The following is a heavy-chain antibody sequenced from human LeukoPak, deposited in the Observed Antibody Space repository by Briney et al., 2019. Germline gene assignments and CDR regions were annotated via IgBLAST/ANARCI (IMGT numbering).Heavy chain of an antibody. V-gene: IGHV4-39*07. Sequence: PSETLSLTCTVSGGSISSSSYYWGWIRQPPGKGLEWIGSIYYSGSTYYNPSLKSRVTISVDTSKNQFSLKLSSVTAADTAVYYCARGGYDFWSGYYYWFDPWGQGTLVTVSS. D-gene: IGHD3-3*01. J-gene: IGHJ5*02. CDR3: ARGGYDFWSGYYYWFDP. CDR1: GGSISSSSYY. CDR2: IYYSGST.